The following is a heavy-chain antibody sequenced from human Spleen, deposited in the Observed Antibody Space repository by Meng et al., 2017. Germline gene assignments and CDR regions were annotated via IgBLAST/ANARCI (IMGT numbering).Heavy chain of an antibody. Sequence: GGSLRLSCAASGFSFSTYAMSWVRQAPGKGLEWVSAMSGSGDFIYYADSVKGRFTISRDNSKHTLYVQMNSLRAEDTAVYYCAKESGTRKENYFDYWGQGTLVTVSS. CDR2: MSGSGDFI. V-gene: IGHV3-23*01. CDR1: GFSFSTYA. CDR3: AKESGTRKENYFDY. D-gene: IGHD1-14*01. J-gene: IGHJ4*01.